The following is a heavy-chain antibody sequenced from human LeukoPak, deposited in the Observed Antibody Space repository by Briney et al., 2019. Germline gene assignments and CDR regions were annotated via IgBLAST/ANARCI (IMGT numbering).Heavy chain of an antibody. J-gene: IGHJ3*02. CDR1: GFTFSDYY. D-gene: IGHD4-17*01. V-gene: IGHV3-11*01. CDR2: ISSSGSTI. Sequence: GGSLRLSCAASGFTFSDYYMSWIRQAPGKGLEWVSYISSSGSTIYYADSVKGRFTISRDNAKNSLYLQMNSLRAEDTAVYYCARAQKNTVTTAFDIWGQGTMVTVSS. CDR3: ARAQKNTVTTAFDI.